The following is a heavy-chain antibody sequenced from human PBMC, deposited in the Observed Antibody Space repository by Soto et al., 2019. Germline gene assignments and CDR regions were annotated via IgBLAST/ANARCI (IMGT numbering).Heavy chain of an antibody. CDR1: GFTFSNYA. J-gene: IGHJ6*03. CDR2: LSASGSST. V-gene: IGHV3-23*01. Sequence: GGSLRLSCSASGFTFSNYAMSWVRQAPGKGLEWVSTLSASGSSTYYADSVKGRFTISRDNSKNTLYLQMNSLRAEDTAIYYCTKDNTLVHYYYYMDVWGKGTTVTVSS. CDR3: TKDNTLVHYYYYMDV.